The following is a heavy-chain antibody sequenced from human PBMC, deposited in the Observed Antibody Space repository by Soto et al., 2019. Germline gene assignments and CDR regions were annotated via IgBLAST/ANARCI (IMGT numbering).Heavy chain of an antibody. V-gene: IGHV1-69*12. CDR1: GGTFGSNA. D-gene: IGHD2-2*01. CDR3: AREGLTFGPGAVGGAFDI. J-gene: IGHJ3*02. Sequence: QVQLVQSGTEVKKPGSSVKVSCKASGGTFGSNAISWVRLAPGQGLEWMGGIIPIFGTINNAQNFQDRVTITADESAKIVYLEMSSLRSEDTAIYYCAREGLTFGPGAVGGAFDIWGQGTLVTVSS. CDR2: IIPIFGTI.